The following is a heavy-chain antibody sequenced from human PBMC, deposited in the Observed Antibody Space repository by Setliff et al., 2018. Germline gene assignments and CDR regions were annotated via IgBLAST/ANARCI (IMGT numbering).Heavy chain of an antibody. V-gene: IGHV4-34*01. Sequence: SETLSLTCAVYGGSFSSYYWNWIRQPPGKGLEWIGEIHHSGSTKYNPSLKSRVTISRDDSKNTLYLQMNSLKTEDTAVYYCTTDPSPTFGGVLGAAFDLWGQGTMVTVSS. J-gene: IGHJ3*01. CDR2: IHHSGST. CDR3: TTDPSPTFGGVLGAAFDL. CDR1: GGSFSSYY. D-gene: IGHD3-16*01.